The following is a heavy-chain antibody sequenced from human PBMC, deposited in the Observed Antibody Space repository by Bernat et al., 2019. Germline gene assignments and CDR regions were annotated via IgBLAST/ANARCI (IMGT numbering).Heavy chain of an antibody. CDR3: ARDKGEYYYYGMDV. CDR2: IYSGGST. V-gene: IGHV3-66*01. J-gene: IGHJ6*02. CDR1: GFTVSSNY. Sequence: EVQLVESGGGLVQPGGSLRLSCAASGFTVSSNYMSWVRQAPGKGLEWVPVIYSGGSTYYAYSVKGRFTISRDNSKNTLYLQMNSLRAEDTAVYYCARDKGEYYYYGMDVWGQGTTVTVSS.